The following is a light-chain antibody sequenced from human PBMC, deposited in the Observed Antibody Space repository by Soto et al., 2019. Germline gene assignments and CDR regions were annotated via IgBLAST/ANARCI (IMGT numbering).Light chain of an antibody. J-gene: IGKJ2*01. CDR1: QGISSY. Sequence: DIQLTQSPSFLSASVGDRVTITCRASQGISSYLAWYQQKPGKAPKLLIYAASTLQSGVPSRFSGSGSGTELTLTISSLQPEDFATYYCQQLNSYPTFGQGTTLEIK. V-gene: IGKV1-9*01. CDR3: QQLNSYPT. CDR2: AAS.